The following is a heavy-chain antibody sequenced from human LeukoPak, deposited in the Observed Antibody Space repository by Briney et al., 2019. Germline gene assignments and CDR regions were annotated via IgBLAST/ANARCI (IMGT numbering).Heavy chain of an antibody. CDR1: GRSISSYY. CDR3: ARVRIAAAGTGYTYNWFDP. CDR2: IYTSGRL. J-gene: IGHJ5*02. Sequence: PSETLSLTCTVSGRSISSYYWSWVRQPAGKGLGWIEPIYTSGRLNYNPSRKSRVTMSVDTSKNQFSLKLSSVTAADTAVYYCARVRIAAAGTGYTYNWFDPWGQGTLVTVSS. D-gene: IGHD6-13*01. V-gene: IGHV4-4*07.